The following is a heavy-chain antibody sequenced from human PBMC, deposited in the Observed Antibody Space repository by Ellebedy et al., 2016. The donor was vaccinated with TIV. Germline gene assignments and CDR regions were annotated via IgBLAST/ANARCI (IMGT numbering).Heavy chain of an antibody. V-gene: IGHV6-1*01. CDR1: GDSVSGNSVA. CDR2: TYYRSKWYD. D-gene: IGHD6-13*01. J-gene: IGHJ4*02. Sequence: MPSETLSLTCAISGDSVSGNSVAWNWIRQSPSRGLEWLGRTYYRSKWYDDYAVSVRSRTTVKADTSKNQFSLRLNSVTPEDTAVYYCTRAGAGGAAGLFGSWGQGTLVTVSS. CDR3: TRAGAGGAAGLFGS.